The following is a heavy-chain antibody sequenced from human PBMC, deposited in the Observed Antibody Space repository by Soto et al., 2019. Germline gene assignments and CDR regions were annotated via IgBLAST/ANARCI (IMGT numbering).Heavy chain of an antibody. CDR1: GFTFSSYA. D-gene: IGHD4-17*01. Sequence: EVQLLESGGGLVQPGGSLRLSCAASGFTFSSYAMSWVRQAPGKGLEWVSAISGSGGSTYYADSVKGRFTISRDNSKNTLYLQMNSPRAEDTAVYYCAKDPVYGDYLTYYMDVWGKGTTVTVSS. J-gene: IGHJ6*03. CDR2: ISGSGGST. CDR3: AKDPVYGDYLTYYMDV. V-gene: IGHV3-23*01.